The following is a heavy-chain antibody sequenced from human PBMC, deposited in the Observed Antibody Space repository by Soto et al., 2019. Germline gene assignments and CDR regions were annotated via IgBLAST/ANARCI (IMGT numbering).Heavy chain of an antibody. J-gene: IGHJ4*02. CDR1: GYTSTAYY. CDR3: ARDSPPDY. CDR2: INPTGGST. V-gene: IGHV1-46*01. Sequence: GASVKVSCKASGYTSTAYYMHWVRQAPGQGLEWMGVINPTGGSTTYAQKFQGRVTMTRDTSTSTVYMDLSSLRSEDTAVYYCARDSPPDYWGQGTLVTVSS.